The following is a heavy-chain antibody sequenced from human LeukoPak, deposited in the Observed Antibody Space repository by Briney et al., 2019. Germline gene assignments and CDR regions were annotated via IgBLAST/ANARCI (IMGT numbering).Heavy chain of an antibody. CDR1: GYTFTGYY. Sequence: ASVKVSCKASGYTFTGYYMHWVRQAPGQGLEWMGWVNAGNGNTKYSQKFQGRVTITRDTSASTAYMELSSLRSEDTAVYYCASVVVTAPYYYYGMDVWGQGTTVTVSS. J-gene: IGHJ6*02. CDR3: ASVVVTAPYYYYGMDV. V-gene: IGHV1-3*01. CDR2: VNAGNGNT. D-gene: IGHD2-21*02.